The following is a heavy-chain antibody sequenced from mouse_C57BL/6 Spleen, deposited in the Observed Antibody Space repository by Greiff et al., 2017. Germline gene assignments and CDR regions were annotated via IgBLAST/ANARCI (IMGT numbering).Heavy chain of an antibody. D-gene: IGHD1-1*01. CDR3: ARSDYCGSSFDY. V-gene: IGHV1-18*01. Sequence: EVQLQESGPELVKPGASVKIPCKASGYTFTDYNMDWVKQSHGKSLEWIGDINPNNGGTIYNQKFKGKATLTVDKSSSTAYMELRSLTSEDTAVYYCARSDYCGSSFDYWGQGTTLTVSS. CDR1: GYTFTDYN. J-gene: IGHJ2*01. CDR2: INPNNGGT.